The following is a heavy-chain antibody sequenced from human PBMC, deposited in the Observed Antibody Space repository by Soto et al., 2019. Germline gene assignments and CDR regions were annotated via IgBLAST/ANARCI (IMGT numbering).Heavy chain of an antibody. CDR2: IYHSGST. CDR3: ARGYCSGGSCRRNWFDP. CDR1: GGSISSGGYS. D-gene: IGHD2-15*01. J-gene: IGHJ5*02. Sequence: TLSLTCAVSGGSISSGGYSWSWIRQPPGKGLEWIGYIYHSGSTYYNPSLKSRVTISVDRSKNQFSLKLSSVPAAATPVYYCARGYCSGGSCRRNWFDPWGQRTLVIVSS. V-gene: IGHV4-30-2*01.